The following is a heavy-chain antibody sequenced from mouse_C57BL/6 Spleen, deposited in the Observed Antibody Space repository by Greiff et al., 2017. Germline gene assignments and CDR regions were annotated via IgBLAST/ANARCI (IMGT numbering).Heavy chain of an antibody. Sequence: DVKLVESGGGLVKPGGSLKLSCAASGFTFSDYGMHWVRQAPEKGLEWVAYISSGSSTIYYADTVKGRFTISRDNAKNTLFLQMTSLRSEDTAMYYCARDWDPYYYAMDYWGQGTSVTVSS. CDR1: GFTFSDYG. J-gene: IGHJ4*01. V-gene: IGHV5-17*01. CDR3: ARDWDPYYYAMDY. CDR2: ISSGSSTI. D-gene: IGHD4-1*01.